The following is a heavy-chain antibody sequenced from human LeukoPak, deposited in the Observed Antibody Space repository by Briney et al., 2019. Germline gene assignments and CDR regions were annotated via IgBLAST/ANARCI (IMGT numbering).Heavy chain of an antibody. V-gene: IGHV6-1*01. J-gene: IGHJ6*02. CDR2: TYYRSKWNN. CDR3: ARGRPSYYAMDV. CDR1: GDSVSSNSAA. Sequence: SQTLSLTCAISGDSVSSNSAAWNWIRQSPSRGLEWLGRTYYRSKWNNDYAVSVKSRLTINPDTSKNQFSLQLDSVSPEDTAVYYCARGRPSYYAMDVWGQGTTVTVSS.